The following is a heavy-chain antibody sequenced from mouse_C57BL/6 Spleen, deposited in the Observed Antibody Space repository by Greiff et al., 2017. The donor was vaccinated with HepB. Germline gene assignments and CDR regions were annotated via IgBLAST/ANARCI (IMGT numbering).Heavy chain of an antibody. J-gene: IGHJ4*01. Sequence: QVQLQQSGAELARPGASVKLSCKASGYTFTSYGISWVQQRTGQGLEWIGEIYPRSGTTYYNETFKGKATLTADKSSSTAYMELRSLTSEDSAVYFCARDGNYIYYYAMDYWGQGTSGTVSS. CDR3: ARDGNYIYYYAMDY. V-gene: IGHV1-81*01. CDR1: GYTFTSYG. CDR2: IYPRSGTT. D-gene: IGHD2-1*01.